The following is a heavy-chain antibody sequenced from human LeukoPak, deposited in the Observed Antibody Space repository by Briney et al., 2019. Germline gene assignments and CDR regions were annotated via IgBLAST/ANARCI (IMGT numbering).Heavy chain of an antibody. Sequence: ETLSLTCAVYGGSFSGYYWSWVRQAPGKGLEWVSVIYSGGSTYYADSVKGRFTISRDNSKNMLYLQMNSLRAEDTAVYYCARVHGLTAAAGPRDYWGQGTLVTVSS. J-gene: IGHJ4*02. CDR3: ARVHGLTAAAGPRDY. D-gene: IGHD6-13*01. V-gene: IGHV3-66*02. CDR2: IYSGGST. CDR1: GGSFSGYY.